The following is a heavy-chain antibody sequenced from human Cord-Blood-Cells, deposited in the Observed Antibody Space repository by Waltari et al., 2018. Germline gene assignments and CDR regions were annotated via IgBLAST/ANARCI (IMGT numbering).Heavy chain of an antibody. CDR3: ARVRYYDFWSGYYY. D-gene: IGHD3-3*01. J-gene: IGHJ4*02. CDR2: INSDGSST. Sequence: EVQLVESGGGLVQLGGSRSLSCAASGFTFRSLGLHWVHQPPGQGLVWVSRINSDGSSTSYADSVKGRFTISRDNAKNTLYLQMNSLRAEDTAVYYCARVRYYDFWSGYYYWGQGTLVTVSS. V-gene: IGHV3-74*01. CDR1: GFTFRSLG.